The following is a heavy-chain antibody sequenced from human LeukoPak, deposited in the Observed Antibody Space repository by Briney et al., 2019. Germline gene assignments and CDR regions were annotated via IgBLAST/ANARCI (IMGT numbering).Heavy chain of an antibody. CDR1: GGSISSYY. J-gene: IGHJ4*02. Sequence: SETLSLTCTVSGGSISSYYWSWIRQPPGKGLEWIGYIYYSGSTNYNPSLKSRVTISVDTSKSQFSLKLSSVTAADTAVYYCARGLLPAAATFFDYWGQGTLVTVSS. CDR2: IYYSGST. V-gene: IGHV4-59*01. CDR3: ARGLLPAAATFFDY. D-gene: IGHD2-2*01.